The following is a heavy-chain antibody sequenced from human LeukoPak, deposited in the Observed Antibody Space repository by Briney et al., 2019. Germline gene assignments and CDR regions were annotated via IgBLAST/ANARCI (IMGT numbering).Heavy chain of an antibody. V-gene: IGHV3-23*01. CDR1: GFTFSSYA. J-gene: IGHJ4*02. Sequence: QSGGSLRLSCAASGFTFSSYAVSWVRQAPGKGLEWVSAISGSGGSTYYADSVKGRFTISRDNSKNTLYLQMNSPRAEDTAVYYCAKDLDYGDYSDYWGQGTLVTVSS. CDR3: AKDLDYGDYSDY. D-gene: IGHD4-17*01. CDR2: ISGSGGST.